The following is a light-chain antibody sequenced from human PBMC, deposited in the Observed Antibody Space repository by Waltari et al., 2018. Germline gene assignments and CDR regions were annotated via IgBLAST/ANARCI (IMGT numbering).Light chain of an antibody. Sequence: QSALTQPASVSGSPGQSITISCTGTSSDIGAYNYVSWYQQHPGKAPKLLIYDVTYRPSGVSSRFSGSKSGNTASLTSSGLQAEDEADYYCNSHTTVSSLVFGTGTKVTVL. CDR1: SSDIGAYNY. CDR3: NSHTTVSSLV. V-gene: IGLV2-14*03. J-gene: IGLJ1*01. CDR2: DVT.